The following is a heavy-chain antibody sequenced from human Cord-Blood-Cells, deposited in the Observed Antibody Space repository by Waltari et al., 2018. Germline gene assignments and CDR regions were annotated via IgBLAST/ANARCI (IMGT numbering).Heavy chain of an antibody. CDR1: GFTFSSYE. Sequence: EVQLVESGGGLVQPGWSLRLSCAALGFTFSSYEMNWVRQAPGKGLEWVSYLSSSDSAIYYTDSVKGRFTISRDNAKNSLYLQMNSLRAEDTAVYYCARGGTGLFDYWGQGTLVTVSS. CDR2: LSSSDSAI. J-gene: IGHJ4*02. V-gene: IGHV3-48*03. CDR3: ARGGTGLFDY. D-gene: IGHD7-27*01.